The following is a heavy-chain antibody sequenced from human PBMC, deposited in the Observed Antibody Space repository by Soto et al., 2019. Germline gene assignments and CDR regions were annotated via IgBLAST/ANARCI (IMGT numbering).Heavy chain of an antibody. CDR2: ISSSGSTI. V-gene: IGHV3-11*01. D-gene: IGHD6-6*01. CDR3: ARDYSRSSSLYFDY. J-gene: IGHJ4*02. Sequence: PGGSLRLSCAASGFTFSDYYMSWIRQAPGKGLEWVSYISSSGSTIYYADSVKGRFTISRDNAKNSLYLQMNSLRAEDTAVYYCARDYSRSSSLYFDYWGQGNLVTVSS. CDR1: GFTFSDYY.